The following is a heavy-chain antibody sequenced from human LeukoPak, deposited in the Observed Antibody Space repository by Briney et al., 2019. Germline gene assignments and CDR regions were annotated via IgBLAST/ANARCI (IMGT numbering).Heavy chain of an antibody. D-gene: IGHD3-10*01. CDR3: AKGMRGYYGSGSYYRGDDY. V-gene: IGHV3-23*01. J-gene: IGHJ4*02. Sequence: GGSLRLSCAASGFTFSSYEMNWVRQAPGKGLEWVSAISGSGGSTYYADSVKGRFTISRDNSKNTLYLQMNSLRAEDTAVYYCAKGMRGYYGSGSYYRGDDYWGQGTLVTVSS. CDR1: GFTFSSYE. CDR2: ISGSGGST.